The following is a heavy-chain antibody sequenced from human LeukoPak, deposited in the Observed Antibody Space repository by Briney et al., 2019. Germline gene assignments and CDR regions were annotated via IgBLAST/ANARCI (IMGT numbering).Heavy chain of an antibody. D-gene: IGHD6-19*01. CDR1: GDSISNYY. V-gene: IGHV4-59*01. CDR2: MYNRGST. Sequence: SETLSLTCTVSGDSISNYYWSWIRQSPGKKLEWIGYMYNRGSTIYNPSLKSRVTISTDTSKNQFSLRLTSVTAADTAVYYCARAEKAVTVTLDNWGQGTLITVSS. J-gene: IGHJ4*02. CDR3: ARAEKAVTVTLDN.